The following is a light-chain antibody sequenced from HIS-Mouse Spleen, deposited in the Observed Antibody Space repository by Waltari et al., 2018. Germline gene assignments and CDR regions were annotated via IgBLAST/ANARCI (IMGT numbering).Light chain of an antibody. J-gene: IGLJ1*01. V-gene: IGLV3-1*01. Sequence: LTQPPSVSVSPGQTASITCSGDKLGDKYACWYQQKPGQSPVLVIYQDSKRPSGIPERFSGSNSGNTATLTISGTQAMDEADYYCQAWDSSTYVFGTGTKVTVL. CDR2: QDS. CDR1: KLGDKY. CDR3: QAWDSSTYV.